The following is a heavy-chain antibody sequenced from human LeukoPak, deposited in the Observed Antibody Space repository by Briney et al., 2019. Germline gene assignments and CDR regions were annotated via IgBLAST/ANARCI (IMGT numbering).Heavy chain of an antibody. CDR3: ARGDWVA. CDR2: ININTGNP. Sequence: ASVKVSCKASGYTFSGSDMNWVRQAPGQGLEWMGWININTGNPTYVQYFTGRFVFSLDTSVSTAYLQISSLKAEDTAVYYCARGDWVAWGQGTLVTVSS. J-gene: IGHJ4*02. V-gene: IGHV7-4-1*02. D-gene: IGHD3-9*01. CDR1: GYTFSGSD.